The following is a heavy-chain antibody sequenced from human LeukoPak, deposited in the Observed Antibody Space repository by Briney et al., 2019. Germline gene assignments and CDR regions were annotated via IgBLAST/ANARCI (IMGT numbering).Heavy chain of an antibody. CDR2: IYYSGST. CDR1: GGSISSYY. D-gene: IGHD3-3*01. CDR3: ARGRVWAYDFWSGYSTLYYFDY. V-gene: IGHV4-59*12. Sequence: SETLSLTCTVSGGSISSYYWSWIRQPPGKGLEWIGYIYYSGSTNYNPSLKSRVTISVDTSKNQFSLKLSSVTAADTAVYYCARGRVWAYDFWSGYSTLYYFDYWGQGTLVTVSS. J-gene: IGHJ4*02.